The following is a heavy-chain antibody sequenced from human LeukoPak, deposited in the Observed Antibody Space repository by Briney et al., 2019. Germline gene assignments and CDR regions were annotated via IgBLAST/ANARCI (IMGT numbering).Heavy chain of an antibody. D-gene: IGHD3-3*01. V-gene: IGHV3-53*01. CDR1: GFTVSGTH. J-gene: IGHJ2*01. Sequence: GGSLRLSCAASGFTVSGTHMSWVRQAPGKGLEWVSVIYSDGRTFYADSVNGRGIISRDNSKNTLYLQMHSLRAGDTAVYYCARRTRSGSTDWYFDLWGRDPLDPVSS. CDR2: IYSDGRT. CDR3: ARRTRSGSTDWYFDL.